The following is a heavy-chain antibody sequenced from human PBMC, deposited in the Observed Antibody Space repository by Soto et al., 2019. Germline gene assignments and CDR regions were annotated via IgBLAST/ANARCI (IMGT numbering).Heavy chain of an antibody. J-gene: IGHJ6*03. D-gene: IGHD3-16*01. CDR2: IDRDGSST. CDR1: GFTFSRYW. V-gene: IGHV3-74*01. CDR3: AREATFGGVYYYYVDV. Sequence: EAQLVESGGGLVQPGGSLRLSCRVSGFTFSRYWMHWVRQAPGKGLVWVSRIDRDGSSTSYADSVKGRFTISRDNAKNTLYLQMNSLRGEDTAVYYCAREATFGGVYYYYVDVWGKGTTVTVSS.